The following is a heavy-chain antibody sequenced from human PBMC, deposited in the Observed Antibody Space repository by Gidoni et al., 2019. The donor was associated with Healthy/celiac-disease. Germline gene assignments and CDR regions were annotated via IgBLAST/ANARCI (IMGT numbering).Heavy chain of an antibody. Sequence: STNYNPSLKSRVTISVDTSKNQFSLKLSSVTAADTAVYYCARGQRNSIPYPRRVPAAQGAFDIWGQGTMVTVSS. D-gene: IGHD2-2*01. V-gene: IGHV4-34*01. CDR2: ST. J-gene: IGHJ3*02. CDR3: ARGQRNSIPYPRRVPAAQGAFDI.